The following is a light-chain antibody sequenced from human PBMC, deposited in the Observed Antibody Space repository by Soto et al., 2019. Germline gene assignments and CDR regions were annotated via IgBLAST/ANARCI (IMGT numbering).Light chain of an antibody. Sequence: DIQMTQSPSTLSASVGDRATITCRASQIIGSSLAWYQQKPGKAPKLLIYDASTLQSGVPSRFSGSESGTEFTLTISSLQPDDSATYYCQQYYSYPYTFGQGTKLEIK. V-gene: IGKV1-5*01. CDR2: DAS. CDR3: QQYYSYPYT. J-gene: IGKJ2*01. CDR1: QIIGSS.